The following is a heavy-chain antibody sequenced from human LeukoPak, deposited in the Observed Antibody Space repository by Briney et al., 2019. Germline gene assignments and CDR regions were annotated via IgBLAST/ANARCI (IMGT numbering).Heavy chain of an antibody. D-gene: IGHD3-22*01. V-gene: IGHV3-53*01. CDR3: ASSYDSSAYNDY. CDR2: IYSGGST. Sequence: GGSLRLSCAASGFTVSSNYMSWVRQAPGKGLEWVSVIYSGGSTYYADSVKGRFTISRDNSKNTLYLQMNGLRAEDTAVYYCASSYDSSAYNDYWGQGTLVTVSS. CDR1: GFTVSSNY. J-gene: IGHJ4*02.